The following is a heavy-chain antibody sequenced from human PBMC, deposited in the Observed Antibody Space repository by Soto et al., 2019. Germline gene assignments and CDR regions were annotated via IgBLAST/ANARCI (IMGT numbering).Heavy chain of an antibody. CDR1: GGSISSYY. D-gene: IGHD3-22*01. CDR3: ASMRGGYDSRGYXY. CDR2: IYHSGST. J-gene: IGHJ4*02. Sequence: PSETLSLTCTVSGGSISSYYWSWIRQPPGKGLEWIGYIYHSGSTYYNPSLKSRVTISVDRSKNQFSLKLSSVTAADTAVYYCASMRGGYDSRGYXYWGQGTLVXVSS. V-gene: IGHV4-59*04.